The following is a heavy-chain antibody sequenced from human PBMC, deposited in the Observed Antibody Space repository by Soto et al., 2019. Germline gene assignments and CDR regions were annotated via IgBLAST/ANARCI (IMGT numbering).Heavy chain of an antibody. CDR2: ISYDGSNK. Sequence: GGSLRLSCAASGFTFSSYAMHWVRQAPGKGLEWVAVISYDGSNKYYADSVKGRFTISRDNSKNTLYLQMNSLRAEDTAVYYCARGPSVFPPLYYFDYWGQGTLVTVSS. CDR1: GFTFSSYA. D-gene: IGHD2-21*01. J-gene: IGHJ4*02. CDR3: ARGPSVFPPLYYFDY. V-gene: IGHV3-30-3*01.